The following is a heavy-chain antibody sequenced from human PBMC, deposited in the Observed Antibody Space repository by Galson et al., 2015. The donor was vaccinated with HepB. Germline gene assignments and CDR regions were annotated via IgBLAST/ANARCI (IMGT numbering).Heavy chain of an antibody. J-gene: IGHJ4*02. CDR2: INPNGGSI. Sequence: SVKVSCKAFGYTFTNYYIYWVRQAPGQGLEWMGIINPNGGSINYAQKFQGRVTMTRDTSTSIVYMELSRLISQDTAVYYCARGRGSSILVGAEFDYWGQGTLVTVSS. CDR3: ARGRGSSILVGAEFDY. D-gene: IGHD1-26*01. V-gene: IGHV1-46*03. CDR1: GYTFTNYY.